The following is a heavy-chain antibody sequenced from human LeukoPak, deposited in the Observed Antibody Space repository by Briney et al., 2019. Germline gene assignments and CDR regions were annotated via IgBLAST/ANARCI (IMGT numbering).Heavy chain of an antibody. D-gene: IGHD3-16*01. CDR1: GLTFSRHW. V-gene: IGHV3-7*03. Sequence: GGSLRLSCAASGLTFSRHWMTWVRQAPGKGLEWVANIKHDGSEKNYVDSVKGRFTISRDNAKNSLYLQMSNLRAEDTAVYFCARGGGLDVWGQGATVTVSS. CDR2: IKHDGSEK. J-gene: IGHJ6*02. CDR3: ARGGGLDV.